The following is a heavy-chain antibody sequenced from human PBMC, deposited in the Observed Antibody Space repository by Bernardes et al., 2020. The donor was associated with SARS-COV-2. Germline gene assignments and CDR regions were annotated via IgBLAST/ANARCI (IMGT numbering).Heavy chain of an antibody. CDR3: AKEWNYDILTGLIS. Sequence: GGSLRLSCAASGFSFSTYAMTWVRQTPGKGLECVAGISGSGCDIKSADSVKGRFTVSRDNSMNTLYRKMNSLRVGDTAIYYWAKEWNYDILTGLISWGQGTLVTVSS. D-gene: IGHD3-9*01. CDR1: GFSFSTYA. CDR2: ISGSGCDI. V-gene: IGHV3-23*01. J-gene: IGHJ5*02.